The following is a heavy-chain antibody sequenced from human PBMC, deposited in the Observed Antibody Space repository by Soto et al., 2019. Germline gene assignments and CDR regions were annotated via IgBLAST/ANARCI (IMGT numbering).Heavy chain of an antibody. CDR2: IKQDGGEK. V-gene: IGHV3-7*01. CDR1: GLTFSSYW. D-gene: IGHD3-10*01. J-gene: IGHJ5*02. CDR3: ARRGVIPNVSFDP. Sequence: PGGSQTLSCAAAGLTFSSYWMSWVRQAPGKGLEWVANIKQDGGEKYYVDSVKGRFTISRDNAKNSLYLQMNSLRAEDTAVYYCARRGVIPNVSFDPWGQGTLVTVSS.